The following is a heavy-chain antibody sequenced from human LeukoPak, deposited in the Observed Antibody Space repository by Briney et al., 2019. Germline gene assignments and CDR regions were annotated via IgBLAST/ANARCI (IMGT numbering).Heavy chain of an antibody. Sequence: PGGSLRLSCAASGFTFSDHYMDWVRQAPGKGLEWVGRTRNKVNSYTTEYAASVKGRFTISRDDSKNSLYLQMNSLKTEDTAVYYCARGQGYCSSTSCYGRAFDIWGQGTMVTVSS. J-gene: IGHJ3*02. CDR3: ARGQGYCSSTSCYGRAFDI. CDR2: TRNKVNSYTT. V-gene: IGHV3-72*01. D-gene: IGHD2-2*01. CDR1: GFTFSDHY.